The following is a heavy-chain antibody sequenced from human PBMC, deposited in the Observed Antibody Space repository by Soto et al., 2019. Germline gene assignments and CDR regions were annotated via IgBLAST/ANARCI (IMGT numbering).Heavy chain of an antibody. CDR1: GYSFTSYW. CDR2: IYPGDSDT. V-gene: IGHV5-51*01. J-gene: IGHJ4*02. D-gene: IGHD3-22*01. Sequence: PGESLKISCKGSGYSFTSYWIGWVRQMPGKGLEWMGIIYPGDSDTRYSPSFQGQVTISADKSISTAYLQWSSLKASDTAMYYCARLAPIYHDISGLDNWGQGTLVTVSS. CDR3: ARLAPIYHDISGLDN.